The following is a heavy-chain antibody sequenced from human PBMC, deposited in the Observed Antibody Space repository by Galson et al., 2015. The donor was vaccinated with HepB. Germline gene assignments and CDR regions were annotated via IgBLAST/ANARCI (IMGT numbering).Heavy chain of an antibody. CDR3: TRLRQWTGGAFDI. D-gene: IGHD1-14*01. J-gene: IGHJ3*02. Sequence: SVKVSCKASGYSFDVYYIHWVRQAPGQGLDWMGLIRPNDGSTTYAKKFQGRVTMTRDTSTGSVYMELSSLRSEDTAVYYCTRLRQWTGGAFDIWGQGTMVTVSS. CDR2: IRPNDGST. V-gene: IGHV1-46*02. CDR1: GYSFDVYY.